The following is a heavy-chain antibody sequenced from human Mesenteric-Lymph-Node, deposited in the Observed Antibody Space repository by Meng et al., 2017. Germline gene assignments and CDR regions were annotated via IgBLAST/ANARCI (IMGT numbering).Heavy chain of an antibody. J-gene: IGHJ4*02. Sequence: EVQLVESGGGLVQPGGSLRLSCAASGFTFSSYWMHWVRQAPGKGLVWVSRINTDGRSTSYTDSVKGRFTISRDNAKKTLYLQMNSLRAEDTAVYYCVRWDYGVNSGPESWGQGTLVTVSS. CDR1: GFTFSSYW. CDR2: INTDGRST. D-gene: IGHD4/OR15-4a*01. V-gene: IGHV3-74*01. CDR3: VRWDYGVNSGPES.